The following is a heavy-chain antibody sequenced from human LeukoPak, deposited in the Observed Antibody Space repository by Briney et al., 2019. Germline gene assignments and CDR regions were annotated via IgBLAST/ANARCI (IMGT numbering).Heavy chain of an antibody. CDR2: IRSKANSYAT. CDR3: TTDRVVAASNYYFDY. D-gene: IGHD2-15*01. J-gene: IGHJ4*02. Sequence: SGGSLRLSCAASGFTFSGSAMHWVRQASGKGLEWVGHIRSKANSYATASAASVKGRFTISRDDSKKTAYLQMNSLKTEDTAVYYCTTDRVVAASNYYFDYWGQGTLVTVSS. V-gene: IGHV3-73*01. CDR1: GFTFSGSA.